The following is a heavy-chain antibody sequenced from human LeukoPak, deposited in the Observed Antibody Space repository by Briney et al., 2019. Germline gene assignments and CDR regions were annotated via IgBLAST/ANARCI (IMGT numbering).Heavy chain of an antibody. CDR1: GGSVSGYY. J-gene: IGHJ4*02. CDR3: TRDIGEFVSDF. D-gene: IGHD2-21*01. V-gene: IGHV4-34*01. CDR2: INHSGST. Sequence: PSETLSLTCAVYGGSVSGYYWSWIRQPPGKGLEWIGEINHSGSTNYNPSLKSRVTISADTSKNQFALDLRSVTAADTAVYYCTRDIGEFVSDFWGQGSLVTVSS.